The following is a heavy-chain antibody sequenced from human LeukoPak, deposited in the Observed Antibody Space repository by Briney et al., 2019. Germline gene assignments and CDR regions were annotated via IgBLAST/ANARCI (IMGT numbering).Heavy chain of an antibody. V-gene: IGHV4-59*02. D-gene: IGHD4-17*01. CDR3: ARSMTTMTPWDFFYNGMDV. Sequence: SETLSLTCSVSGGSVSTYYWSWLRQPPGKGLEWIAYIYYSGSTNYNPSLTSRVTISVDTFKIQFSLKLTSVTAADTAVYYCARSMTTMTPWDFFYNGMDVWGQGTTVTVSS. CDR2: IYYSGST. CDR1: GGSVSTYY. J-gene: IGHJ6*02.